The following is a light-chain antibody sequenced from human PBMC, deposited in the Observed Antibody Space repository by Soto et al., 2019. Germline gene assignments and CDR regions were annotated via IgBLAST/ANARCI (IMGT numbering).Light chain of an antibody. J-gene: IGKJ1*01. CDR3: QHYNNWPRT. CDR2: GAS. Sequence: EIVMTQSLATLSVSPGERATLSCRASQSVSSNLAWYQQKPGQAPRLLIYGASTRATGIPARFSGSRSGTEFTLTINSLQSEDFAVYYCQHYNNWPRTFGQGTKVEIK. CDR1: QSVSSN. V-gene: IGKV3-15*01.